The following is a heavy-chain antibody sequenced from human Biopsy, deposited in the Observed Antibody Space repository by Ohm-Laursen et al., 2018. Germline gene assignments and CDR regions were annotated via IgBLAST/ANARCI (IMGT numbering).Heavy chain of an antibody. CDR1: GFTFSNYA. CDR3: ARAGPYYSDF. Sequence: LRLSCAASGFTFSNYAMGWVRQAPGKGLGCVSSIGSDARSALYADSVQGRFTISRDNSKNTLYLQIDNLRAEDTALYYCARAGPYYSDFWGQGTLVTVSS. J-gene: IGHJ4*02. CDR2: IGSDARSA. V-gene: IGHV3-23*01.